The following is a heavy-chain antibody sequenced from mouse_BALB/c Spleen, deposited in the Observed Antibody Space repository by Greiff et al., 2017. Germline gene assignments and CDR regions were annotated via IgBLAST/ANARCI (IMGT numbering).Heavy chain of an antibody. CDR1: GFTFSSFG. CDR3: ARSNYGNWFAY. CDR2: ISSGSSTI. Sequence: DVMLVESGGGLVQPGGSLKLSCAASGFTFSSFGMHWVRQAPEKGLEWVAYISSGSSTIYYADTVKGRFTISRDNPKNTLFLQMTSLRSEDTAMYYCARSNYGNWFAYWGQGTLVTVSA. V-gene: IGHV5-17*02. D-gene: IGHD2-1*01. J-gene: IGHJ3*01.